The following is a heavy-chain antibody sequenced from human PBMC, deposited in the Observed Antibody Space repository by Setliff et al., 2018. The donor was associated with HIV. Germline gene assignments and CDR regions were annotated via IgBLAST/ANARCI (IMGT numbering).Heavy chain of an antibody. CDR3: ARSYYGSGSYQGVLDY. D-gene: IGHD3-10*01. CDR2: FDPEDAET. V-gene: IGHV1-24*01. CDR1: GHTLTELS. J-gene: IGHJ4*02. Sequence: ASVKVSCKVSGHTLTELSMHWVRQAPGKGLEWMGGFDPEDAETIYAQNFQGRVTMTEDTSTDTAYMELSSLRSEDTAFYYCARSYYGSGSYQGVLDYWGQGTLVTVSS.